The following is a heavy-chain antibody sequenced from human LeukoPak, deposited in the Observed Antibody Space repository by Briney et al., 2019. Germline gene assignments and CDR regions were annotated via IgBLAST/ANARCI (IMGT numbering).Heavy chain of an antibody. J-gene: IGHJ4*02. CDR2: INSDGSST. V-gene: IGHV3-74*01. CDR3: ARDRYSGSYYDY. Sequence: GGSLRLSCAASGFTFSSYWMHWVRQAPGKGLVWVSRINSDGSSTSYADSAKGRFTISRDNAKNTLYLQMNSLRAEDTAVYYCARDRYSGSYYDYWGQGTLVTVSS. D-gene: IGHD1-26*01. CDR1: GFTFSSYW.